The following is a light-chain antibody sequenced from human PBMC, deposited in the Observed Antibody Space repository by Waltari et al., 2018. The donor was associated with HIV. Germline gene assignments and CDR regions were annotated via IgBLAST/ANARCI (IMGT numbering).Light chain of an antibody. V-gene: IGKV3-11*01. CDR2: DAS. Sequence: ESVLAQPPLTLSLSPGERPTLSCTFSQTVSSYLAWYQQKPGQAPRLLIYDASNRATGIPARFSGSGSGTDFTLTISSLEPEDFAVYYCQQRSNWPTFGGGTKVEIK. CDR3: QQRSNWPT. CDR1: QTVSSY. J-gene: IGKJ4*01.